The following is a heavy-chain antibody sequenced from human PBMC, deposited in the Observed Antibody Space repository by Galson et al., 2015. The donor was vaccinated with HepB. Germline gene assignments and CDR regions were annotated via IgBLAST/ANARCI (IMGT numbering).Heavy chain of an antibody. Sequence: TLSLTCTVSGGSISSYYWSWIRQPPGKGLEWIGYIYYSGNTNYNPSLQSRVSLSVDTSQNQFSLNLRSVTAADTAVYYCARLYRQYYYGLDVWGQGTTVTVSS. CDR2: IYYSGNT. CDR1: GGSISSYY. J-gene: IGHJ6*02. CDR3: ARLYRQYYYGLDV. V-gene: IGHV4-59*08. D-gene: IGHD4-11*01.